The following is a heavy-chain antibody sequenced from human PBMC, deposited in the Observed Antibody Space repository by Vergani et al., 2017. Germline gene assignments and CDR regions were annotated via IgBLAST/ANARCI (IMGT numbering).Heavy chain of an antibody. J-gene: IGHJ4*02. Sequence: EVQLVESVGGLVKPGGSLRLSCAASGFTFSSYSMNWVRQAPGKGLEWVSSISSSSSYIYYADSVKGRFTISRDNAKNSLYLQMNSLRAEDTAVYYCARSEYYDYVWGSYRQIDYWGQGTLVTVSS. CDR3: ARSEYYDYVWGSYRQIDY. D-gene: IGHD3-16*02. V-gene: IGHV3-21*01. CDR2: ISSSSSYI. CDR1: GFTFSSYS.